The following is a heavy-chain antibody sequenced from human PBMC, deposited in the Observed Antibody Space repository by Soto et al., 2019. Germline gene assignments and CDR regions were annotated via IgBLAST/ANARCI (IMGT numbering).Heavy chain of an antibody. Sequence: GGSLRLSCAASGFTFSSYGMHWVRQAPGKGLEWVAVIWYDGSNKYYADSVKGRFTISRDNSKNTLYLQMNSLRAEDTAVYYCARDRIVVFGDWYFDFWGRGTLVTVSS. CDR1: GFTFSSYG. J-gene: IGHJ2*01. D-gene: IGHD3-22*01. CDR2: IWYDGSNK. CDR3: ARDRIVVFGDWYFDF. V-gene: IGHV3-33*01.